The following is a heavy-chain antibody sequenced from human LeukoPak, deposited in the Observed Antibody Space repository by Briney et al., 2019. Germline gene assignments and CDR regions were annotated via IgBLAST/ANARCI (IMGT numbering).Heavy chain of an antibody. CDR2: INPNSGGT. D-gene: IGHD2-2*02. Sequence: ASVKVSCRASGYTFTSYYIHWVRQAPGQGLEWMGWINPNSGGTNYAQKFQGRVTMTRDTSISTAYMELSRLRSDDTAVYYCASKGYCSGNRCYTSDAFDIWGQGTMVTVSS. CDR1: GYTFTSYY. V-gene: IGHV1-2*02. J-gene: IGHJ3*02. CDR3: ASKGYCSGNRCYTSDAFDI.